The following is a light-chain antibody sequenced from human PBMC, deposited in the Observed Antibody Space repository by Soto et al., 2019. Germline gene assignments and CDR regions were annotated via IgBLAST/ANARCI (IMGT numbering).Light chain of an antibody. CDR3: QQYASAPFS. CDR2: AAS. V-gene: IGKV3-20*01. J-gene: IGKJ3*01. CDR1: HSINTSF. Sequence: EIVMTQSPATLSVSPGDRATLSCRASHSINTSFLAWFQQKPGQAPRLLIYAASTRATGIPDRFSGSASETDFTLTINRLEPEDSAVYYCQQYASAPFSLGPGTKVDI.